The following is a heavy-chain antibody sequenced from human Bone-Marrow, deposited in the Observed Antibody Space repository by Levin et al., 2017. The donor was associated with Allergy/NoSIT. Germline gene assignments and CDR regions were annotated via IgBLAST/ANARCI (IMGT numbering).Heavy chain of an antibody. J-gene: IGHJ3*02. D-gene: IGHD3-3*01. CDR2: ISSTGDRL. Sequence: GESLKISCAASGFIFGDYFMSWIRQAPGKGLEWVSYISSTGDRLYYADSVRGRFTISRDNAKNSLYLQMLNLRAEDAAVYFCARIFGSEETFDIWGQGTLVTVSS. CDR3: ARIFGSEETFDI. CDR1: GFIFGDYF. V-gene: IGHV3-11*01.